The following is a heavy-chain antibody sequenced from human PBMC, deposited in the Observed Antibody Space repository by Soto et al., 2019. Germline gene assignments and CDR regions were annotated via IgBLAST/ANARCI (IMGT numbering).Heavy chain of an antibody. V-gene: IGHV5-51*01. Sequence: GESLKISCKGSGYSFTSYWIGWVPQMPGKGLEWMVIIYPGYSYTRYSPSFQGRVTISAAKSISTAYLQLSSLKASDTAMYYCARRCLYSGSWSNWFDPWGQGTLVTVSS. J-gene: IGHJ5*02. CDR3: ARRCLYSGSWSNWFDP. D-gene: IGHD6-13*01. CDR1: GYSFTSYW. CDR2: IYPGYSYT.